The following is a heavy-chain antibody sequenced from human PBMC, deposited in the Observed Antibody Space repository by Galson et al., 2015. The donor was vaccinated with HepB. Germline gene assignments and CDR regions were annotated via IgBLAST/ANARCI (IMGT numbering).Heavy chain of an antibody. CDR1: GFTFSNFA. J-gene: IGHJ4*02. CDR2: ITDSGTT. D-gene: IGHD2-21*01. V-gene: IGHV3-23*01. Sequence: SLRLSCAASGFTFSNFAMSWVRQAPGKGLEWVSAITDSGTTYYADSMKGRLTISRDNSKNTLYLQMNSLRADDTAVYFCRGDTGLVEFDYWGQGTLVTVSS. CDR3: RGDTGLVEFDY.